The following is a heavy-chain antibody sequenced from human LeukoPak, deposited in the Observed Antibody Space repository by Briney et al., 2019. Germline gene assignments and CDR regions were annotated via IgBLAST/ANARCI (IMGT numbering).Heavy chain of an antibody. J-gene: IGHJ5*02. V-gene: IGHV4-39*07. D-gene: IGHD3-9*01. CDR2: IYYSGST. Sequence: PSETLSLTCTVSGGSISSSSYYWGWIRQPPGKGLEWIGSIYYSGSTYYNPSLKSRVTISVDTSKNQFSLKLSSVTAADTAVYYCARDRSYYDILTVNWFDPWGQGTLVTVSS. CDR1: GGSISSSSYY. CDR3: ARDRSYYDILTVNWFDP.